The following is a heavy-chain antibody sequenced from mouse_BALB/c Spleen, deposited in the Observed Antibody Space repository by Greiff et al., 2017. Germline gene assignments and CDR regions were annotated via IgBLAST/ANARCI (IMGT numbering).Heavy chain of an antibody. CDR3: TRDYAGAMDY. D-gene: IGHD2-4*01. CDR1: GFTFSNYW. CDR2: IRLKSNNYAT. Sequence: EVQLVESGGGLVQPGGSMKLSCVASGFTFSNYWMNWVRQSPEKGLEWVAEIRLKSNNYATHYAESVKGRFTISRDDSKSSVYLQMNNLRAEDTGIYYCTRDYAGAMDYWGQGTSVTVSS. J-gene: IGHJ4*01. V-gene: IGHV6-6*02.